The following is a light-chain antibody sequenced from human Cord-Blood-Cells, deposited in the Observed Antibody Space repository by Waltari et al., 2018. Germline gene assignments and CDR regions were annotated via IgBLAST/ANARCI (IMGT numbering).Light chain of an antibody. CDR1: QSVSSSY. CDR2: GAS. J-gene: IGKJ3*01. V-gene: IGKV3-20*01. CDR3: QQYGSSPFT. Sequence: EIVLTHCPDTLSFYPGERATPSCRARQSVSSSYLAWYQQKPGQAPRLLIYGASSRATGIPDRFSGSGSGTDFTLTISRLEPEDFAVYYCQQYGSSPFTFGPGTKVDIK.